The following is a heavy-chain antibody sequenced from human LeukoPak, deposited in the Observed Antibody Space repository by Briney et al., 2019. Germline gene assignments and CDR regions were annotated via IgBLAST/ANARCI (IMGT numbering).Heavy chain of an antibody. D-gene: IGHD5-12*01. Sequence: GESLRISCKGSGYSFTSYWISRVRQMPGKGLEWMGRIDPSDSYTNYSPSFQGHVTISADKSISTAYLQWSSLKASDTAMYYCASYSGYDYRGYWFDPWGQGTLVTVSS. CDR2: IDPSDSYT. CDR1: GYSFTSYW. V-gene: IGHV5-10-1*01. CDR3: ASYSGYDYRGYWFDP. J-gene: IGHJ5*02.